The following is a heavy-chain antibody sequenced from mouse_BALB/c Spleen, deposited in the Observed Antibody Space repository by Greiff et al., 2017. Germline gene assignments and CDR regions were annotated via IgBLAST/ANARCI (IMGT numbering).Heavy chain of an antibody. CDR1: GFSLTSYG. J-gene: IGHJ4*01. CDR3: AREYLLLRDYYAMDY. D-gene: IGHD1-1*01. Sequence: VKLVESGPGLVAPSQSLSITCTVSGFSLTSYGVHWVRQPPGKGLEWLGVIWAGGSTNYNSALMSRLSISKDNSKSQVFLKMNSLQTDDTAMYYCAREYLLLRDYYAMDYWGQGTSVTVSS. V-gene: IGHV2-9*02. CDR2: IWAGGST.